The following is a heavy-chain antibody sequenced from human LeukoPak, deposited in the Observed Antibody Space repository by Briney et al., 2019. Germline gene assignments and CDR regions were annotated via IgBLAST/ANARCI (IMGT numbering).Heavy chain of an antibody. CDR1: GYSFTSYW. V-gene: IGHV5-51*01. CDR2: FYPVDSDT. D-gene: IGHD2/OR15-2a*01. CDR3: ARQSYAGEYSAPFDH. J-gene: IGHJ4*02. Sequence: GASLKISCKGSGYSFTSYWIGWVRQRPGKGLEWIGIFYPVDSDTRYSPSFQGQVIFSADMSVSTAYLHWSSLKASDTAMYYCARQSYAGEYSAPFDHWGQGTLVTVSS.